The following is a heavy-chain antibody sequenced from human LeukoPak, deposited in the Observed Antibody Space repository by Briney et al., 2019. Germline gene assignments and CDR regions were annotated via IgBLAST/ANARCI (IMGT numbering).Heavy chain of an antibody. Sequence: PGGSLRPSCAASGFTFNNYGMHWVRQAPGKGLEWVAFIRFDGNNEYYADSVKGRFTISRDKSKNTLYLQMNSLRAEDTAMYYCAIYGQPGILTAYYIGGGSNGFDYWGQGTLVTVSS. CDR2: IRFDGNNE. V-gene: IGHV3-30*02. CDR1: GFTFNNYG. D-gene: IGHD3-9*01. CDR3: AIYGQPGILTAYYIGGGSNGFDY. J-gene: IGHJ4*02.